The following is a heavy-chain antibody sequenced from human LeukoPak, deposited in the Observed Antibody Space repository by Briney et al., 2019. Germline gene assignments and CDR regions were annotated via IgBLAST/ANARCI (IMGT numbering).Heavy chain of an antibody. CDR2: IYYSGST. V-gene: IGHV4-31*03. D-gene: IGHD1-1*01. CDR3: ARADWSMLDY. J-gene: IGHJ4*02. CDR1: SGSISSGGYY. Sequence: PSETLSLTCTVSSGSISSGGYYWSWIRQHPGKGLEWIGYIYYSGSTYYNPSLKSRVTISVDTSKNQFSLKLSSVTAADTAVYYCARADWSMLDYWGQGTLVTVSS.